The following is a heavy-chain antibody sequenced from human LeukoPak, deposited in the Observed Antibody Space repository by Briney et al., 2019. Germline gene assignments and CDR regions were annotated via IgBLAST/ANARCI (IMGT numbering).Heavy chain of an antibody. Sequence: ASVKVSCKASGGTFSSYAISWVRQAPGQGLEWMGGIIPIFGTANYAQKFQGRVTITADKSTSTAYMELSSLRSEDTAVYYCAREHGSGYFGAFDIWGQGTMVTVSS. CDR1: GGTFSSYA. V-gene: IGHV1-69*06. D-gene: IGHD3-22*01. CDR2: IIPIFGTA. CDR3: AREHGSGYFGAFDI. J-gene: IGHJ3*02.